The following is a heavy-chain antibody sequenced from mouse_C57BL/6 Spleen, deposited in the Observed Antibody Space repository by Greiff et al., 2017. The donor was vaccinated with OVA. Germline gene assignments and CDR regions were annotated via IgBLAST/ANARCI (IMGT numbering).Heavy chain of an antibody. V-gene: IGHV1-81*01. Sequence: QVQLQQSGAELARPGASVKLSCKASGYTFTSYGISWVKQRTGQGLEWIGEIYPRRGNTYYNEKFKGKATLTADKSASTADMELRSLTSEDTAIYYCARDSNLYYARDYWGQGTSVTVSS. J-gene: IGHJ4*01. CDR1: GYTFTSYG. CDR2: IYPRRGNT. D-gene: IGHD2-5*01. CDR3: ARDSNLYYARDY.